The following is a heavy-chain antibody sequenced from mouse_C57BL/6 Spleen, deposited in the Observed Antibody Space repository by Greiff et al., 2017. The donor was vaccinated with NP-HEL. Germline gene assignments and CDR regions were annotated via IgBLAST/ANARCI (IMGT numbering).Heavy chain of an antibody. CDR2: FYPGSGSI. CDR1: GYTFTEYT. Sequence: VQLQQSGAELVKPGASVKLSCKASGYTFTEYTIHWVKQRSGQGLEWIGWFYPGSGSIKYNEKFKDKATLTVDKSSSTAYMELSRLTSEDSAVYSCARHEESLYGYDGAGFAYWGQGTLVTVSA. V-gene: IGHV1-62-2*01. CDR3: ARHEESLYGYDGAGFAY. J-gene: IGHJ3*01. D-gene: IGHD2-2*01.